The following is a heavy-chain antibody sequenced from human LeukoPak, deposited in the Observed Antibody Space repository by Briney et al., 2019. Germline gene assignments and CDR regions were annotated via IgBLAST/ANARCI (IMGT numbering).Heavy chain of an antibody. V-gene: IGHV4-59*01. CDR1: GGSISSYY. CDR2: IYYSGST. CDR3: ASILWLQESHLYLLHY. Sequence: PSETLSLTCTVSGGSISSYYWSWIRQPPGKGLEWIGYIYYSGSTNYNPSLKSRVTISVDTSKNQFSLKLSSVTAADTAVYYCASILWLQESHLYLLHYWRRGPLDPVSS. D-gene: IGHD5-18*01. J-gene: IGHJ4*02.